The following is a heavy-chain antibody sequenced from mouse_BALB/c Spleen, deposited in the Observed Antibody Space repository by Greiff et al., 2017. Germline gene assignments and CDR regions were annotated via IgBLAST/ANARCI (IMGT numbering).Heavy chain of an antibody. V-gene: IGHV1-69*02. CDR3: TRDYGFYFDY. J-gene: IGHJ2*01. Sequence: QVQLQQPGAELVRPGASVKLSCKASGYTFTSYWINWVKQRPGQGLEWIGNIYPSDSYTNYNQKFKDKATLTVDKSSSTAYMQLSSPTSEDSAVYYCTRDYGFYFDYWGQGTTLTVSS. D-gene: IGHD1-2*01. CDR2: IYPSDSYT. CDR1: GYTFTSYW.